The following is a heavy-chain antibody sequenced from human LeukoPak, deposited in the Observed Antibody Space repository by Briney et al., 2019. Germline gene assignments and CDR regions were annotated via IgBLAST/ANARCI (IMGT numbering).Heavy chain of an antibody. CDR1: GGSISSYY. CDR2: IYTSGST. Sequence: PSETLSLTCTVSGGSISSYYWSWIRQPAGKGLEWIGRIYTSGSTNYNPSLKSRVTMSVDTSKNQFSLKLSSVTAADTAVYYCARGPYYDILTGWWKGTSFDYWGQGTLVTVSS. CDR3: ARGPYYDILTGWWKGTSFDY. J-gene: IGHJ4*02. D-gene: IGHD3-9*01. V-gene: IGHV4-4*07.